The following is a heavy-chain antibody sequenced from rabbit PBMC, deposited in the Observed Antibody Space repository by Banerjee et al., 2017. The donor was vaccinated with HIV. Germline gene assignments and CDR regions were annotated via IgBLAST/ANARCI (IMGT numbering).Heavy chain of an antibody. V-gene: IGHV1S43*01. J-gene: IGHJ4*01. CDR1: GFDFSSYY. D-gene: IGHD4-1*01. Sequence: QEQLEESGGGLVTPGRTLTLSCTASGFDFSSYYMSWVRQAPGKGLEWIGIIYIGKGSTDYASWVNGRFTISNNTNQNTVDLKMTSLTAADTASYFCARDLAGVIGWNFNLWGPGTLVTVS. CDR3: ARDLAGVIGWNFNL. CDR2: IYIGKGST.